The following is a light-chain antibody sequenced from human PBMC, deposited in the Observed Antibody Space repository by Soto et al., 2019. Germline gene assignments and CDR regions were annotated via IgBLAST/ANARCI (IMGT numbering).Light chain of an antibody. CDR3: QQYYSYPPIT. CDR2: AAS. V-gene: IGKV1-8*01. J-gene: IGKJ3*01. Sequence: AIRMTQSPSSLSASTGDRVTITCRASQGISSYLAWYQQKPGKAPKLLIYAASTLQSGVPSRFSGSGSGTDFTLTISCLQSEEFATYYCQQYYSYPPITFGPGTKVDIK. CDR1: QGISSY.